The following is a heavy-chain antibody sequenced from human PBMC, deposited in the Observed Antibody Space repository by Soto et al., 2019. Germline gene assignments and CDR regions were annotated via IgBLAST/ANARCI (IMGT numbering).Heavy chain of an antibody. V-gene: IGHV3-74*01. CDR2: ISGDGVTT. CDR1: GFPFSSYW. Sequence: DVQLVESGGDLVQRGGSLRLSCAASGFPFSSYWMHWVRHTPGKGLDWVARISGDGVTTYYADSVTGRFTVSKDNAKNTLSLQISGLRAEDTAVYSCAREYYGLLTGYYTDYWGQGTLVSVSS. CDR3: AREYYGLLTGYYTDY. D-gene: IGHD3-9*01. J-gene: IGHJ4*02.